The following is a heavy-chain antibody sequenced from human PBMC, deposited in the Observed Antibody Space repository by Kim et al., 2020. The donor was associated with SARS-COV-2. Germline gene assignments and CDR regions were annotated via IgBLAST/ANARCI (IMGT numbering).Heavy chain of an antibody. J-gene: IGHJ6*02. CDR3: ARDSSGWYEGRFGYYYGMDV. CDR2: IIPIFGTA. Sequence: SVKVSCKASGGTFSSYAISWVRQAPGQGLEWMGGIIPIFGTANYAQKFQGRVTITADESTSTAYMELSSLRSEDTAVYYCARDSSGWYEGRFGYYYGMDVWGQGTTVTVSS. V-gene: IGHV1-69*13. D-gene: IGHD6-19*01. CDR1: GGTFSSYA.